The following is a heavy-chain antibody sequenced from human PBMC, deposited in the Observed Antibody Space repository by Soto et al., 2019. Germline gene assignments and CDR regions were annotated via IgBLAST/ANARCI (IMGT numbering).Heavy chain of an antibody. CDR1: GFTFSSYA. CDR2: ISGSGGST. CDR3: AKDPSIFGYSLLWFDY. D-gene: IGHD6-13*01. J-gene: IGHJ4*02. V-gene: IGHV3-23*01. Sequence: EVQLLESGGGLVQPGGSLRLSCAASGFTFSSYAMSWVRQAPGKGLEWVSAISGSGGSTYYADSVKGRFTISRDNSKNTLYLQMNSLRAEDTAVYYCAKDPSIFGYSLLWFDYWGQGTLVTVSS.